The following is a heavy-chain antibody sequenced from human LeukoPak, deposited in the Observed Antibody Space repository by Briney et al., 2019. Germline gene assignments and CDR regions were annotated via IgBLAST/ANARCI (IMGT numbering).Heavy chain of an antibody. J-gene: IGHJ4*02. CDR3: AKDQRHYDILTGRDY. D-gene: IGHD3-9*01. Sequence: GGSLRLSCAASGFTFSSYGMSWVRQAPGKGLEWVSAISGSGGSTYYADSVKGRFTISRDNSKNTLYLQMNSLRAEDTAVYYCAKDQRHYDILTGRDYWGQGTLVTVSS. V-gene: IGHV3-23*01. CDR2: ISGSGGST. CDR1: GFTFSSYG.